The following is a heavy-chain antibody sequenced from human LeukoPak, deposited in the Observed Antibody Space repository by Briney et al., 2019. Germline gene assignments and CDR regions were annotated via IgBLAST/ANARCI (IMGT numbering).Heavy chain of an antibody. CDR3: ARRRDSGSLQHFDY. D-gene: IGHD1-26*01. V-gene: IGHV3-48*01. Sequence: GGSLRLSCAASGSTFSSYSMNWVRQAPGKGLEWVSYISSSSSTIYYADSVKGRFTISRDNAKNSLYLQMNSLRAEDTAVYYCARRRDSGSLQHFDYWGQGTLVTVSS. CDR2: ISSSSSTI. J-gene: IGHJ4*02. CDR1: GSTFSSYS.